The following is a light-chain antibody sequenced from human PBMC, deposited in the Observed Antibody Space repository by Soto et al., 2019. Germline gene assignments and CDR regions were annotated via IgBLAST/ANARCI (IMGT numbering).Light chain of an antibody. Sequence: DIQMTQSPSSLSASVGDRVIITCRASQSISSYLNWYQQKPGKAPNLLIYAASSLQSGVPSRFSGSGSGTDFTLTISSLQPEDFATYYCQQSYSTPRTFGQGTKVEI. J-gene: IGKJ1*01. V-gene: IGKV1-39*01. CDR2: AAS. CDR3: QQSYSTPRT. CDR1: QSISSY.